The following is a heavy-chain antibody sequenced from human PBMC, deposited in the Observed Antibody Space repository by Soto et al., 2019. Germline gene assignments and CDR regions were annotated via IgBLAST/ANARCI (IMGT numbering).Heavy chain of an antibody. D-gene: IGHD2-2*01. J-gene: IGHJ3*02. CDR1: GGSFSGYY. CDR2: INHSGST. CDR3: ARGGGGSYCSSTSCLRRAFDI. V-gene: IGHV4-34*01. Sequence: SETLSLTCAVYGGSFSGYYWSWIRQPPGKGLEWIGEINHSGSTNYNPSLKSRVTISVDTSKNQFSLKLSSVTAADTAVYYCARGGGGSYCSSTSCLRRAFDIWGQGTMVTVSS.